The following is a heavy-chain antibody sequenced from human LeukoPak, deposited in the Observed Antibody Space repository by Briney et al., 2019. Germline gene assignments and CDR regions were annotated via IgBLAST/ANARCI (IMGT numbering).Heavy chain of an antibody. CDR2: INADESIT. J-gene: IGHJ4*02. CDR1: GFTFSNYW. Sequence: GGSPRLSCAASGFTFSNYWMHWVRQAPGKGLVWVSHINADESITDYADPVKGRFTISRDNAKNTVYLQMHSLRAEDTAVYYCARDANRGFNYWGQGILVTVSS. CDR3: ARDANRGFNY. V-gene: IGHV3-74*01.